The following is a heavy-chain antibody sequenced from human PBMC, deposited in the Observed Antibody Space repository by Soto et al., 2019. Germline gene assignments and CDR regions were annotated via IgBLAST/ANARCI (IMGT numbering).Heavy chain of an antibody. CDR2: IDPSDSYT. J-gene: IGHJ6*02. CDR3: ARLAAAHYYYYGMDV. CDR1: GYSFTSYW. Sequence: ESLKISCKGSGYSFTSYWISWVRQMPGKGLEWMGRIDPSDSYTNYSPSFQGHVTISAGKSISTAYLQWSSLKASDTAMYYCARLAAAHYYYYGMDVWGQGTTVTVSS. D-gene: IGHD6-13*01. V-gene: IGHV5-10-1*01.